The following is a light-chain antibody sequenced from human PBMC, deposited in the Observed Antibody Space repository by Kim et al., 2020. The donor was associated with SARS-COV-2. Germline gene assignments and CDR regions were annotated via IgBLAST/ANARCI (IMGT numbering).Light chain of an antibody. V-gene: IGKV1-39*01. CDR2: AAS. CDR3: QQTYKTPRT. Sequence: ASVGDTVTITCRAGQTVARYLNWYQQRPGKAPQLLMYAASTLHSGVPSRFSGSGFGTDFTLTISSLQPEDFATYYCQQTYKTPRTFGQGTKVDI. CDR1: QTVARY. J-gene: IGKJ1*01.